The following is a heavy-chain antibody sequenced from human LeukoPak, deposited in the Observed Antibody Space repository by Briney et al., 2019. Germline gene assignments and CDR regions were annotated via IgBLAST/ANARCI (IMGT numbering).Heavy chain of an antibody. V-gene: IGHV3-23*01. CDR1: GFTFSSYG. Sequence: GGSLRLSCAASGFTFSSYGMSWVRQAPGKGLEWVSTISGSGGTTFYADSVKGRFIISRDNSKNTLFLQMNSLRAEDTAVYYCAERDRSGSTNLFYFDYWGQGTLVTVSS. CDR2: ISGSGGTT. D-gene: IGHD3-10*01. J-gene: IGHJ4*02. CDR3: AERDRSGSTNLFYFDY.